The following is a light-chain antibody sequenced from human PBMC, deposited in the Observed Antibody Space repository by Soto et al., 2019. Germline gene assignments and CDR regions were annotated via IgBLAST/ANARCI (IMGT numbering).Light chain of an antibody. CDR1: SSDVGGYNY. Sequence: QSVLAQPTCASVSPGQSVAISCTGTSSDVGGYNYVSWYQQHPGKAPKLMIYEVNKRPSGVPDRFSGSKSGNTASLTVSGLQAEDEADYYCSSYAGSSNVFGTGTKVTAL. CDR3: SSYAGSSNV. CDR2: EVN. V-gene: IGLV2-8*01. J-gene: IGLJ1*01.